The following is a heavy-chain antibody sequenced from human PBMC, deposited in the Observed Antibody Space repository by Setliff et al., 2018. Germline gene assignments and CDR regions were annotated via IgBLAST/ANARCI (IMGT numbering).Heavy chain of an antibody. Sequence: LRLSCAASGFTFSIHALHWVRQAPGKGLEWVAVISDDGSNKYYADSVKGRFTISRGNSKNTLYLQMNSLGSEDTAVYFCARGPLGDYLDFYYYLDVWGKGTTVTVSS. D-gene: IGHD4-17*01. CDR3: ARGPLGDYLDFYYYLDV. J-gene: IGHJ6*03. V-gene: IGHV3-30-3*01. CDR2: ISDDGSNK. CDR1: GFTFSIHA.